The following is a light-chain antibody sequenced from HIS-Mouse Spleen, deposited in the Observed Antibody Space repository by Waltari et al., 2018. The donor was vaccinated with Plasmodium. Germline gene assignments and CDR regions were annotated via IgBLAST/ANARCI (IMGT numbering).Light chain of an antibody. J-gene: IGLJ3*02. Sequence: SYELTQPPSVSVSPGQTARITCSGDALPTKYAYWYQQKSGQAPVLVNDEDSKRPSGIPEGFSGSRAGTMATLTISGAQVEDEADYYCYSTDSSGKHRVFGGGTKLTVL. CDR1: ALPTKY. V-gene: IGLV3-10*01. CDR3: YSTDSSGKHRV. CDR2: EDS.